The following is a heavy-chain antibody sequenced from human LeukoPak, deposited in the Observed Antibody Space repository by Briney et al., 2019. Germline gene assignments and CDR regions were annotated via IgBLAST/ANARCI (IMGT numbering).Heavy chain of an antibody. CDR3: ANHKEDYYDSSGYS. CDR1: GFTFTSFA. J-gene: IGHJ5*02. CDR2: ISGSGASP. Sequence: GGSLRLSCAASGFTFTSFAMSWVRQAPGKGLGWVSGISGSGASPRYADSVKGRFTISREISKNTLYLQMKSRYVLESAVYYCANHKEDYYDSSGYSWGQGTLVTVSS. D-gene: IGHD3-22*01. V-gene: IGHV3-23*01.